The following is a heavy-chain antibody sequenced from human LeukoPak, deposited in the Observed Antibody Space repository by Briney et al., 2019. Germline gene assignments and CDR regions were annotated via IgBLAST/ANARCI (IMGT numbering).Heavy chain of an antibody. V-gene: IGHV4-4*02. J-gene: IGHJ6*03. Sequence: SGTLSLTCAVSGGSISSSNWWSWVRQPPGKGLEWIGEIYHSGSTNYNPSLKSRVTISVDKSKNQFSLKLSSVTAADTAVYYCAREGCSSTSCYEGYYYYYMDVWGKGTTVTVSS. CDR1: GGSISSSNW. D-gene: IGHD2-2*01. CDR2: IYHSGST. CDR3: AREGCSSTSCYEGYYYYYMDV.